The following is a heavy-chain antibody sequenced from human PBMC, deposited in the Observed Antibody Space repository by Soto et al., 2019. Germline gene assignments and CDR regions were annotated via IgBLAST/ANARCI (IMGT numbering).Heavy chain of an antibody. Sequence: SDTLSLTCTVSGGSISSYYWSWIRQPPGKGLEWIGYIYYSGSTNYNPSLKSRVTISVDTSKNQFSLKLSSVTAADTAVYYCARHLSGTGSENYYRSGNHYGMDIWGQGTTVTVPS. D-gene: IGHD3-10*01. J-gene: IGHJ6*02. CDR3: ARHLSGTGSENYYRSGNHYGMDI. CDR2: IYYSGST. CDR1: GGSISSYY. V-gene: IGHV4-59*08.